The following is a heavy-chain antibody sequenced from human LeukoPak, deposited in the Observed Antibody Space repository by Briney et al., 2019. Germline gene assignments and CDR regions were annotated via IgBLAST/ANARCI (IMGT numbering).Heavy chain of an antibody. Sequence: LSLTCAVSGGSIRNSSFYWGWVRQAPGKGLEWVAVIWYDGSNKYYADSVKGRFTISRDNSKNTLYLQMNSLRAEDTAVYYCAREPIAVAGAYFDYWGQGTLVTVSS. D-gene: IGHD6-19*01. J-gene: IGHJ4*02. CDR3: AREPIAVAGAYFDY. CDR1: GGSIRNSSFY. V-gene: IGHV3-33*08. CDR2: IWYDGSNK.